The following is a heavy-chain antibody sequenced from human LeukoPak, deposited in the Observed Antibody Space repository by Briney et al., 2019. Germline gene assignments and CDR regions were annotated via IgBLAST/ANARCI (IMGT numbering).Heavy chain of an antibody. D-gene: IGHD1-26*01. Sequence: GGSLRLSCAASGFTFSSYAMSWVRQAPGKGLEWVSAISDGGVTTYYADSVKGRFTISRDNSKNTVHLQMNSLRAEDTAVYYCAKDEGALRRVGATHFDYWGQGTLVTVSS. J-gene: IGHJ4*02. CDR2: ISDGGVTT. CDR3: AKDEGALRRVGATHFDY. V-gene: IGHV3-23*01. CDR1: GFTFSSYA.